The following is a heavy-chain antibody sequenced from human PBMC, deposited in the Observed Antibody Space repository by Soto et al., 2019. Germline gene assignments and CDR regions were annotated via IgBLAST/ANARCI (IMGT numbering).Heavy chain of an antibody. Sequence: ASVRVSCKASGYSFTSYAMHWVRQAPGQRLEWMGWINAGNGNTKYSQKFQGRVTITRDTSASTAYMELSSLRSEDTAVYYCARSIVVVAALDYWGQGTLVTVSS. CDR3: ARSIVVVAALDY. CDR1: GYSFTSYA. D-gene: IGHD2-21*02. J-gene: IGHJ4*02. V-gene: IGHV1-3*01. CDR2: INAGNGNT.